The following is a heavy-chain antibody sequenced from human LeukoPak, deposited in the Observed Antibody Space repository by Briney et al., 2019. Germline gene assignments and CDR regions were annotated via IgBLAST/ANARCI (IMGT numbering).Heavy chain of an antibody. CDR2: IYTSGST. Sequence: SETLSLTCTVSGGSISSGSYYWSWIRQPAGKGLEWIGRIYTSGSTNYNPSPKSRVTISVDTSKNQFSLKLSSVTAADTAVYYCAREAAAGLGIDYWGQGTLVTVSS. CDR1: GGSISSGSYY. J-gene: IGHJ4*02. D-gene: IGHD6-13*01. CDR3: AREAAAGLGIDY. V-gene: IGHV4-61*02.